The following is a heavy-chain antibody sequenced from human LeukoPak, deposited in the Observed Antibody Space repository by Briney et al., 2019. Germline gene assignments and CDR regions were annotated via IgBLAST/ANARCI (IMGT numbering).Heavy chain of an antibody. Sequence: PGGSLRLSCAASGFTFSSYAMSWVRQAPGKGLEWVSAISGSGGSTYCADSVKGRFTISRDNSKNTLYLQMNSLRAEDTAVYYCAKVGDSSSWYPSGNFDYWGQGTLVTVSS. CDR1: GFTFSSYA. CDR2: ISGSGGST. J-gene: IGHJ4*02. D-gene: IGHD6-13*01. V-gene: IGHV3-23*01. CDR3: AKVGDSSSWYPSGNFDY.